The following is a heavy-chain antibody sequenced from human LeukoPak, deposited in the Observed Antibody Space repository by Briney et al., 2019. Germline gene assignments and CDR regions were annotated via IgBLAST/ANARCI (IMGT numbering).Heavy chain of an antibody. CDR3: ARRGYTYAYDY. D-gene: IGHD5-18*01. CDR2: ISSNGGST. Sequence: GGSLRLSCAASGLTFSSYAMHWVRQAPGKGLEYVSAISSNGGSTYYANSVKGRFTISRDNSKNTLYLQMGSLRAEDRAVYYCARRGYTYAYDYWGQGTLVTVS. J-gene: IGHJ4*02. V-gene: IGHV3-64*01. CDR1: GLTFSSYA.